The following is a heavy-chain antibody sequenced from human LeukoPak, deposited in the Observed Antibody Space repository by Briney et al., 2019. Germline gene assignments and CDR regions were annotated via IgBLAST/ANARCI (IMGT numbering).Heavy chain of an antibody. J-gene: IGHJ4*02. V-gene: IGHV4-61*02. CDR3: ATSLYGEESHFDY. CDR1: GGSISSGSDY. Sequence: PSETLSLTCTVSGGSISSGSDYWSWIRQPAGKGLEWIGRIYTSGSTNYNPSLKSRVAISLDTSKNHFSLKLSSVTAADTAVYYCATSLYGEESHFDYWGQGTLVTVSS. D-gene: IGHD4-17*01. CDR2: IYTSGST.